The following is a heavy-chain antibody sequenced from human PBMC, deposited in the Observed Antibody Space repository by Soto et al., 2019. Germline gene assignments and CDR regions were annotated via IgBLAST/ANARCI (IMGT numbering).Heavy chain of an antibody. Sequence: PGVSPRLSFAASGFTFSSYAMSWFRQAPGKGLEWVSAISGSGGSTYYADSVKGRFTISRDNSKNTLYLQMNSLRAEDTAVYYCAKDLQAVAGTDYWGQGTLVTVSS. V-gene: IGHV3-23*01. CDR1: GFTFSSYA. J-gene: IGHJ4*01. D-gene: IGHD6-19*01. CDR3: AKDLQAVAGTDY. CDR2: ISGSGGST.